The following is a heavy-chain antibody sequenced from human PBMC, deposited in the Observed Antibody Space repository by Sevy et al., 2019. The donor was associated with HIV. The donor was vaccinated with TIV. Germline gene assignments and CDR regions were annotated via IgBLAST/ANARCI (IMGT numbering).Heavy chain of an antibody. CDR3: ARDMLLVRGGNYYGMDV. CDR1: EFTFSNYA. CDR2: ISYDGSNK. Sequence: GGSLRLSCAASEFTFSNYAMHWVRQGPGKGLDWVAVISYDGSNKYSADSVKGRFTISRDNSKNTLYLQINNLRTEDTAVYYCARDMLLVRGGNYYGMDVWGQGTTVTVSS. D-gene: IGHD3-10*01. J-gene: IGHJ6*02. V-gene: IGHV3-30-3*01.